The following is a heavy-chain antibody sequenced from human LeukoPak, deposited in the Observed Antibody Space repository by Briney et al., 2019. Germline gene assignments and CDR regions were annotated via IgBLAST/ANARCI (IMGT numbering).Heavy chain of an antibody. CDR1: GFSFGSYG. V-gene: IGHV3-33*01. J-gene: IGHJ1*01. CDR3: ARDSGTWFYLQD. D-gene: IGHD2/OR15-2a*01. CDR2: IRYGGSHQ. Sequence: GRSLRLSCAASGFSFGSYGMHWVRQAPGKGLEWVAFIRYGGSHQFYADSVRGRFTISGDNPKNTLYLQMNSLRGEDTAVYFCARDSGTWFYLQDWGQGTLVTVSS.